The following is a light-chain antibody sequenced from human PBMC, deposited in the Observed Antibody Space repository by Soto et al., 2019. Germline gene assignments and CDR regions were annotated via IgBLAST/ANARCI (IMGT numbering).Light chain of an antibody. J-gene: IGKJ5*01. V-gene: IGKV3-20*01. Sequence: EIVLTQSPGTLSLSPGERATLSCRASQSVSSSYLAWYQQKPGQAPRLLIYGASSRATGIPDRFSDSGSGTDFTLTISRLEPEDFAVYYCQQYGSPFGQGTRLEIK. CDR2: GAS. CDR3: QQYGSP. CDR1: QSVSSSY.